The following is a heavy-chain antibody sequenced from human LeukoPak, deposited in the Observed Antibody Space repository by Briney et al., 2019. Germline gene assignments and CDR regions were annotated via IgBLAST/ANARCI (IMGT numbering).Heavy chain of an antibody. J-gene: IGHJ4*02. CDR3: ARAGAYHFDN. CDR2: LNSDGSST. D-gene: IGHD3-16*01. CDR1: RFTFSNFW. Sequence: PGGSLRLSCAASRFTFSNFWMHWVRHAPGKGLVWVSRLNSDGSSTVYADSVKGRFTISRDNAKNTLYLQMNSLRAEDTAVYYCARAGAYHFDNWGQGTLVTVSS. V-gene: IGHV3-74*01.